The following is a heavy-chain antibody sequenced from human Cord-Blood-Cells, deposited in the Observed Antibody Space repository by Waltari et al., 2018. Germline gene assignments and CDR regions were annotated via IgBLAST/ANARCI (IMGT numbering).Heavy chain of an antibody. Sequence: QVQLVQSGAEVKKPGSSVKVSCKASGGTFSSYAIRWVRQAPGQGLEWRGRIIPILGIANYAQKFQGRVTITADKSTSTAYMELSSLRSEDTAVYYCARGTGDDYYYYYMDVWGKGTTVTVSS. CDR3: ARGTGDDYYYYYMDV. CDR2: IIPILGIA. CDR1: GGTFSSYA. V-gene: IGHV1-69*09. D-gene: IGHD7-27*01. J-gene: IGHJ6*03.